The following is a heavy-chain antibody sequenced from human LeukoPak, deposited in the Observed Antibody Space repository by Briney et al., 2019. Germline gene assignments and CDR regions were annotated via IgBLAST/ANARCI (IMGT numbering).Heavy chain of an antibody. CDR2: MNPNSGGT. V-gene: IGHV1-2*02. J-gene: IGHJ5*02. CDR3: ARDDAGMVEACFDH. Sequence: ASVKVSCAASGYTFTGQYIPWVRQAPGQGLEWMGWMNPNSGGTNYAQKFQGRVTMTRDTSISTAYMELRRLRSDDTAVYYCARDDAGMVEACFDHWGQGTLVTVSS. CDR1: GYTFTGQY. D-gene: IGHD5-18*01.